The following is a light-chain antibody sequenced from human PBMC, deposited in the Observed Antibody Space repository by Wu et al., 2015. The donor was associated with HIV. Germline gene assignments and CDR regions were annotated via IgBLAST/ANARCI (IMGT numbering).Light chain of an antibody. CDR2: SAS. V-gene: IGKV3-15*01. CDR3: QQYSNWWT. Sequence: EIVMTQSPATLSVSPGERATLSCRASQSVSSNLAWYQHKAGQTPRLLIYSASIRIGGIPARFSGSGSGTEFTLTIDSLQSEDFAVYYCQQYSNWWTFGQGTKGGN. CDR1: QSVSSN. J-gene: IGKJ1*01.